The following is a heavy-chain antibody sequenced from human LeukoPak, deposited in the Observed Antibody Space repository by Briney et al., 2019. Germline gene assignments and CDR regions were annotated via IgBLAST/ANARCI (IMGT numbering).Heavy chain of an antibody. CDR3: ARGYSSGWYTFDY. V-gene: IGHV3-74*01. Sequence: GGSLRLSCAASGFTFSSHWMHWVRQAPGKGLVWVSRINSDGSSTNYADSVKGRFTISRDNAKNTLYLQMNSLRAEDTAVYYCARGYSSGWYTFDYWGQGTLVTVSS. D-gene: IGHD6-19*01. CDR1: GFTFSSHW. J-gene: IGHJ4*02. CDR2: INSDGSST.